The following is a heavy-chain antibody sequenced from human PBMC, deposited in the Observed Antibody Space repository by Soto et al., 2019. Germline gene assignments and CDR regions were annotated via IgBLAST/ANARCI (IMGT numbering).Heavy chain of an antibody. CDR3: ARDPLWGTAMVLWYFDL. V-gene: IGHV3-48*01. CDR1: GFTFSSYS. J-gene: IGHJ2*01. D-gene: IGHD5-18*01. CDR2: ISGSSTTI. Sequence: HPGGSLRLSCAASGFTFSSYSMNWVRQAPGKGLEWVSYISGSSTTIYYADSVKGRFTISRDNSKNTLYLQMNSLRAEDTAVYYCARDPLWGTAMVLWYFDLWGRGTLVTVSS.